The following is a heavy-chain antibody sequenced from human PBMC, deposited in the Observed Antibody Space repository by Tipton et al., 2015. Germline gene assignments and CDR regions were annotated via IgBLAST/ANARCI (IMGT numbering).Heavy chain of an antibody. V-gene: IGHV4-61*01. J-gene: IGHJ4*02. CDR1: GGSVSSANYY. D-gene: IGHD3-10*01. Sequence: TLSLTCSVSGGSVSSANYYWSWIRQPPGKGLEWIGYISYSGSTHYNPSVKSRVTISLDTSKNQFSLTLNSVTAADTAVYYCARHKDSGTYPLDYWGQGTLVTVSS. CDR2: ISYSGST. CDR3: ARHKDSGTYPLDY.